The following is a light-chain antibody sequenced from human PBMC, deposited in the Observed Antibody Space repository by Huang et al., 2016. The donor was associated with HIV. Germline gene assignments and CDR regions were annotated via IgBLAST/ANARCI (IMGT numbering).Light chain of an antibody. V-gene: IGKV3-15*01. CDR1: QSVSTN. J-gene: IGKJ2*02. CDR2: CAS. CDR3: QQYSNWPPCT. Sequence: EIVMTQSPATLYVSPGERATLSCRASQSVSTNLAWYQHKPGRGPRLLIYCASTRATGIPDRFSGSGSGTQFTLTISSLQSEDFAVYYCQQYSNWPPCTFGQGTKLEI.